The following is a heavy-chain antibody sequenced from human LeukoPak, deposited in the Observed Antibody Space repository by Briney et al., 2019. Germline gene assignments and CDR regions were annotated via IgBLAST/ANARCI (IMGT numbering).Heavy chain of an antibody. J-gene: IGHJ6*02. CDR1: GASISSGSYD. D-gene: IGHD3-3*01. Sequence: TSQTLSLTYTVAGASISSGSYDWGWLRQPAWKGLQWIGRIETSGSTNYNHSLKSRVTISVDTSKNQFSLKLSSVTAADTAVYYCARDRYDFWSGSYYYYGMDVWGQGTTVTVSS. CDR2: IETSGST. V-gene: IGHV4-61*02. CDR3: ARDRYDFWSGSYYYYGMDV.